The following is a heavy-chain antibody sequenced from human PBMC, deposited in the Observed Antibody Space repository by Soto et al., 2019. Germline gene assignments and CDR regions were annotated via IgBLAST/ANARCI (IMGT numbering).Heavy chain of an antibody. V-gene: IGHV4-39*01. D-gene: IGHD2-15*01. J-gene: IGHJ6*02. CDR2: IYYTGNT. Sequence: KSSETLSLTCTVPGDSSVSSSSYYWGWIRQPPGKGLEWIGSIYYTGNTFYSPSFRSRLTISVDTSKSQFSLKLRSVTAADTATYYCASEVSSTDGMDVWGQGTTVTVS. CDR1: GDSSVSSSSYY. CDR3: ASEVSSTDGMDV.